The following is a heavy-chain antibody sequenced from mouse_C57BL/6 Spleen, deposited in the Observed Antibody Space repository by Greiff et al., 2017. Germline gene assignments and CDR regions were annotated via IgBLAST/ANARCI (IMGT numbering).Heavy chain of an antibody. CDR3: ARKGYYYGSSWAMDY. V-gene: IGHV1-64*01. CDR2: IHPNSGST. Sequence: VQLQQPGAELVKPGASVKLSCKASGYTFTSYWMHWVKQRPGQGLEWIGMIHPNSGSTNYNEKFKSKATLTVDKSSSTAYMQLSSLTSEDSAVYYCARKGYYYGSSWAMDYWGQGTSVTVSS. CDR1: GYTFTSYW. J-gene: IGHJ4*01. D-gene: IGHD1-1*01.